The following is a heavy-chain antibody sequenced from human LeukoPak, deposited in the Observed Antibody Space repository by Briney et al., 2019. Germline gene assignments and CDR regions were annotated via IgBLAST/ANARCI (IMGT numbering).Heavy chain of an antibody. CDR1: GSIFSSYG. V-gene: IGHV3-33*01. CDR3: ARDSSYGSGSPAAD. Sequence: GGSLRLSCAASGSIFSSYGMHWVRQAPGKGLEWVAVIWYDGSNKYYADSVKGRFTISRDNSKNTLYLQMNSLRAEDTAVYYCARDSSYGSGSPAADWGQGTLVTVSS. D-gene: IGHD3-10*01. J-gene: IGHJ4*02. CDR2: IWYDGSNK.